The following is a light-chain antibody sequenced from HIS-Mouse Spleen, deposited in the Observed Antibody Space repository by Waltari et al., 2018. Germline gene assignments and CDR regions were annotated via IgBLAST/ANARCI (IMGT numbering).Light chain of an antibody. CDR3: SSYTSSSTWV. V-gene: IGLV2-14*03. CDR1: SSDVGGYTY. Sequence: QSALPQPASVSGSPGQSITISCPGTSSDVGGYTYVPWYQQHPGKAPKLMIYDVSNRPSGVSNRFSGSKSGNTASLTISGLQAEDEADYYCSSYTSSSTWVLGGGTKLTVL. CDR2: DVS. J-gene: IGLJ3*02.